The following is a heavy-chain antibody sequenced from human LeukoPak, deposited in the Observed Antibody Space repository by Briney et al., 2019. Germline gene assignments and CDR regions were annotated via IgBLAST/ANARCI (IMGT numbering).Heavy chain of an antibody. V-gene: IGHV4-59*08. CDR1: GGSTSSYY. CDR3: ARYDAVGLFDQ. J-gene: IGHJ4*02. Sequence: SETLSLTCTISGGSTSSYYWSWLRQPPGKGPEWIGYIYYTGTTNYNPSLKGRVTISEDTSKNQLILKLRSVTAADTAVYYCARYDAVGLFDQWGQGTLVTVSS. D-gene: IGHD3-3*01. CDR2: IYYTGTT.